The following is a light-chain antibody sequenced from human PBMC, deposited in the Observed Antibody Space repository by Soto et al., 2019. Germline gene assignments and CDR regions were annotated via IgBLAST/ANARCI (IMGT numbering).Light chain of an antibody. CDR2: RAS. J-gene: IGKJ4*01. V-gene: IGKV3-20*01. CDR3: QQYASSPSLT. CDR1: QSLDSSY. Sequence: EIVLTQSPGTLSLSPGERATLSCRASQSLDSSYLAWYQHKPGQAPRLLIYRASSRATGIPDRFSGSGSVTDFTLTISRLEPDDFAVYYGQQYASSPSLTFGGGTKVEIK.